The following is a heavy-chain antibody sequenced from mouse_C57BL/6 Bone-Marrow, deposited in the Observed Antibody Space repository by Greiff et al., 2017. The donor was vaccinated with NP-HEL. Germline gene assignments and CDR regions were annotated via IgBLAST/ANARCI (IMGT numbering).Heavy chain of an antibody. J-gene: IGHJ1*03. CDR3: ARCGYEGPDV. Sequence: QVQLQQPGAELVKPGASVKMSCKASGYTFTSYWITWVKQRPGQGLEWIGDIYPGSGSTNSNEKFKSKATLTLASSSSTAYMQLSSLTSEDSAVYYCARCGYEGPDVWGTGTTVTVSS. D-gene: IGHD2-3*01. CDR1: GYTFTSYW. CDR2: IYPGSGST. V-gene: IGHV1-55*01.